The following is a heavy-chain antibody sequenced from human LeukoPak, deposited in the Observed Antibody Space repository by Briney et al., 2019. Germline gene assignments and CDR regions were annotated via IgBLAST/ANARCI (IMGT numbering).Heavy chain of an antibody. J-gene: IGHJ4*02. D-gene: IGHD4-17*01. Sequence: SETLSLTCTVSGGSISTATYFWGWIRQPPGKGLEWIGSLYDSGSTYYNPSLKSRVTMSVDTSKNQFSLKLRSVTAADTAVYYCARHVYGEYGPGDYWGQGILVTVSS. CDR1: GGSISTATYF. V-gene: IGHV4-39*01. CDR3: ARHVYGEYGPGDY. CDR2: LYDSGST.